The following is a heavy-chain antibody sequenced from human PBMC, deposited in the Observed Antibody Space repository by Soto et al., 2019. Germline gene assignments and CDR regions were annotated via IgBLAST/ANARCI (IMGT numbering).Heavy chain of an antibody. V-gene: IGHV1-69*04. CDR2: VNPILSMS. D-gene: IGHD3-10*01. Sequence: GASVKVSCKASGYSFTSYAIHWVRQAPGLGLEWMGRVNPILSMSNYAQKFQGRVTMTADKSTSTAYMELRSLRSEDTAFYYCATSYGSGYRAFDYWGQGALVTVSS. CDR1: GYSFTSYA. CDR3: ATSYGSGYRAFDY. J-gene: IGHJ4*02.